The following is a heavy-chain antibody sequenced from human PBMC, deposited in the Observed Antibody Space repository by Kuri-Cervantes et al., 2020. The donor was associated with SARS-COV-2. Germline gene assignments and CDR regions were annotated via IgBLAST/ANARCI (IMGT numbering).Heavy chain of an antibody. CDR3: ARGGDSSGYPYYFDY. CDR1: GFTFSNYQ. V-gene: IGHV3-48*03. CDR2: ISSSGRTI. D-gene: IGHD3-22*01. Sequence: GESLKISCAASGFTFSNYQMNWVRQAPGRGLEWVSYISSSGRTIYYADSVKGRFTISRDNAKNSLYLQMNSLRAEDTAVYYCARGGDSSGYPYYFDYWGQGTLVTVDS. J-gene: IGHJ4*02.